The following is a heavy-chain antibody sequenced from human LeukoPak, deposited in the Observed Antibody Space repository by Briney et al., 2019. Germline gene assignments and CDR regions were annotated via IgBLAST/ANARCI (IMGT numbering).Heavy chain of an antibody. CDR2: TYYRSKWYN. CDR3: ARDSLRIQSGTTP. J-gene: IGHJ5*02. CDR1: GDSVSSNSAA. D-gene: IGHD1-1*01. V-gene: IGHV6-1*01. Sequence: PSQTLSLTCAISGDSVSSNSAAWNWIRQSPSRGLEWLGRTYYRSKWYNDYAVSVKSRITINPDTSKNQFSLRLNSVTAADTALYYCARDSLRIQSGTTPWGQGTLVTVSS.